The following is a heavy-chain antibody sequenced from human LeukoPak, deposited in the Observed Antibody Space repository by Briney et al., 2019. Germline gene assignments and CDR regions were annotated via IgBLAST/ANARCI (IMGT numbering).Heavy chain of an antibody. CDR3: AGGISGGFDI. J-gene: IGHJ3*02. Sequence: ASVKVSCKASGYTFTAFHMHWVRQAPGQGLEWMGRIIPNSGATNYAQNFPGRVTMTRDTSISTAYMELSRLRSDDTAVYYCAGGISGGFDIWGQGTMVTVSS. CDR1: GYTFTAFH. CDR2: IIPNSGAT. D-gene: IGHD2-15*01. V-gene: IGHV1-2*06.